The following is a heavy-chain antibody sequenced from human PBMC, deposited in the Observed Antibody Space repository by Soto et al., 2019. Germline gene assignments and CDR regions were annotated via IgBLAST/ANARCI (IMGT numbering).Heavy chain of an antibody. D-gene: IGHD1-26*01. CDR1: GLPFSASG. J-gene: IGHJ5*02. CDR3: ARDKGTTCMDT. Sequence: QVQLVESGGGVVQPGRSLRLSCAASGLPFSASGMHWVRQAPGKGLEWVAMIGSDGSKEYYADSVKCRFNITRDNSKNMVFLQMDSLSAEDTAVYYCARDKGTTCMDTWGQGNMVTVSS. CDR2: IGSDGSKE. V-gene: IGHV3-33*01.